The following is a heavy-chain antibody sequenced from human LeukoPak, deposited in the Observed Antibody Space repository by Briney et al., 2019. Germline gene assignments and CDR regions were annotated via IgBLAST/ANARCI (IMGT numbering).Heavy chain of an antibody. CDR2: INPNSGGT. J-gene: IGHJ4*02. Sequence: GASVKVSCKVSGYTLTELSMHWVRQAPGQGLEWMGWINPNSGGTNYAQKFQGRVTMTRDTSISTAYMELSRLRSDDTAVYYCASGTGIAVAGAEGSSDYWGQGTLVTVSS. D-gene: IGHD6-19*01. V-gene: IGHV1-2*02. CDR1: GYTLTELS. CDR3: ASGTGIAVAGAEGSSDY.